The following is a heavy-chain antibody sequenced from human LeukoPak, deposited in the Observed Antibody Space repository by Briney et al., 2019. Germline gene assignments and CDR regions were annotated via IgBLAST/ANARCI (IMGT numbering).Heavy chain of an antibody. CDR2: IYYKGNA. Sequence: SETLSLTCTVSGGSISGSYWTWIRQPPGKGLEWIGQIYYKGNADYNPSLKSRVTLSVDTSKNQFSLKLTAMAAADTAVYYCAKFGVDYDMIVWGQGTTVTVS. CDR3: AKFGVDYDMIV. V-gene: IGHV4-59*01. CDR1: GGSISGSY. J-gene: IGHJ6*02. D-gene: IGHD3-16*01.